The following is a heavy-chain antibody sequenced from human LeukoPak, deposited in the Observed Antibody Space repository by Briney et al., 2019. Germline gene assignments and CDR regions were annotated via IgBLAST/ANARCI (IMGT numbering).Heavy chain of an antibody. CDR3: ARGIRDIVVVPSANPFDY. D-gene: IGHD2-2*01. Sequence: PSETLSLTCAVYGGSSSGYYWSWIRQPPGNVLEWIGEINHSGSTNYNPSLKSRVTISVDTSKNQFSLKLSSVTAADTAVYYCARGIRDIVVVPSANPFDYWGQGTLVTVSS. J-gene: IGHJ4*02. CDR2: INHSGST. CDR1: GGSSSGYY. V-gene: IGHV4-34*01.